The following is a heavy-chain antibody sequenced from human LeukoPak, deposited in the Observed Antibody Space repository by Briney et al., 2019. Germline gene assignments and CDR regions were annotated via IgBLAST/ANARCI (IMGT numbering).Heavy chain of an antibody. D-gene: IGHD3-22*01. CDR2: IWYDGSNK. CDR3: ARGGRGSAAVVAPRSFDI. Sequence: GGSLRLSCAASGFTFSSYGMHWVRQAPGKGLEWVAVIWYDGSNKYYADSVKGRFIISRDTSKNTMDLQMNSLRPEDSALYFCARGGRGSAAVVAPRSFDIWGQGTMVAVSS. J-gene: IGHJ3*02. CDR1: GFTFSSYG. V-gene: IGHV3-33*01.